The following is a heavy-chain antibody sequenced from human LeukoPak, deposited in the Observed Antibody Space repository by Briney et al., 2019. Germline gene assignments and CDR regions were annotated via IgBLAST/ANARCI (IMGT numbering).Heavy chain of an antibody. CDR2: NSGSGGST. CDR3: AKESPTPYSSGRYHFDY. CDR1: GFTFSSYA. J-gene: IGHJ4*02. D-gene: IGHD6-19*01. V-gene: IGHV3-23*01. Sequence: SGGSLRLSCAASGFTFSSYAMSWVRQAPGKGLEWVSANSGSGGSTYYADSVKGRFTISRDNSKNTLYLQMNSLRAEDTAVYYCAKESPTPYSSGRYHFDYWGQGTLVTVSS.